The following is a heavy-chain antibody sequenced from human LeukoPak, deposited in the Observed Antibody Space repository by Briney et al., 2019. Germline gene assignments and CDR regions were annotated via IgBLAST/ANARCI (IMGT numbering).Heavy chain of an antibody. D-gene: IGHD2-2*02. CDR1: GCTFSSYD. Sequence: ASVKVSCKASGCTFSSYDINWVRQATGQGLEWMGWMNPNCGNTGYAQKFQGRVTITRNTSSSTAYMELSSLRSEDTAVYYCAREPRGAIRRYDYWGQGTLVTVSS. V-gene: IGHV1-8*03. CDR2: MNPNCGNT. CDR3: AREPRGAIRRYDY. J-gene: IGHJ4*02.